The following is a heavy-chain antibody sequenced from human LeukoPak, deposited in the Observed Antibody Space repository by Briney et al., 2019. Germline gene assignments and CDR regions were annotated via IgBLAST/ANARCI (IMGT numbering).Heavy chain of an antibody. CDR3: ARVFWADYGGGPFDY. J-gene: IGHJ4*02. D-gene: IGHD4/OR15-4a*01. V-gene: IGHV3-48*02. CDR2: ISSSSSTI. CDR1: GFTFRSYE. Sequence: PGGSLRLSCAASGFTFRSYEMNWVRQAPGKGLEWVSYISSSSSTIYYADSVKGRFTISRDNAKNSLYLQMNSLRDEDTAVYYCARVFWADYGGGPFDYWGQGTLVTVSS.